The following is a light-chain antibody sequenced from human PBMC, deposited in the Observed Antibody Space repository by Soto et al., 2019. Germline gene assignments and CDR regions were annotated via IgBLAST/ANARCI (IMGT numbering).Light chain of an antibody. Sequence: QAVLTQSPSASASLRASVKLTCTLSSGHSSYAIAWHQQQPEKGPRFLMKVNSDGGHRKGDGIPDRFSGSSSGAERYLTISSLQSEDEADYYCQTWGTGIRVFGGGTQLTVL. CDR2: VNSDGGH. V-gene: IGLV4-69*01. J-gene: IGLJ7*01. CDR1: SGHSSYA. CDR3: QTWGTGIRV.